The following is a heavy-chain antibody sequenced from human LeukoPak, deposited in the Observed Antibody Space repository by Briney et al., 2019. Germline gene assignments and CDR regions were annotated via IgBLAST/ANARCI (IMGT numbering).Heavy chain of an antibody. CDR3: ASGRRDGYNWGI. J-gene: IGHJ4*02. CDR1: EFTFSSYG. Sequence: GGSLRLSCAASEFTFSSYGMHWVRQAPGKGLEWVAVISYDGSNKYYADSVKGRFTISRDNSKNTLYLQMNSLRADDTAVYYCASGRRDGYNWGIWGQGTLVTVSS. V-gene: IGHV3-30*03. D-gene: IGHD5-24*01. CDR2: ISYDGSNK.